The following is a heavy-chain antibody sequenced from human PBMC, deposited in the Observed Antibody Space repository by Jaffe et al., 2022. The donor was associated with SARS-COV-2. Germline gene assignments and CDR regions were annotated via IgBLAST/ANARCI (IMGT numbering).Heavy chain of an antibody. CDR3: AKENVDTAMVTWGGYFDY. Sequence: EVQLVESGGVVVQPGGSLRLSCAASGFTFDDYTMHWVRQAPGKGLEWVSLISWDGGSTYYADSVKGRFTISRDNSKNSLYLQMNSLRTEDTALYYCAKENVDTAMVTWGGYFDYWGQGTLVTVSS. V-gene: IGHV3-43*01. J-gene: IGHJ4*02. CDR2: ISWDGGST. D-gene: IGHD5-18*01. CDR1: GFTFDDYT.